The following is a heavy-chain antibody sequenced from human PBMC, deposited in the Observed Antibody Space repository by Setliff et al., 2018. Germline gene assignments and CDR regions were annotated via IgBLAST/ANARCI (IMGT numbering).Heavy chain of an antibody. CDR3: ARGFDVCGGGACYTDGPYYFDY. V-gene: IGHV4-4*08. D-gene: IGHD2-21*02. CDR2: IHNNGRI. Sequence: SETLSLTCSVSGASITSYYWSWIRQPPGKGLEWIAYIHNNGRIKYNPALKSRVTISLDTSKNQFSLKLSAVTAADTAVYYCARGFDVCGGGACYTDGPYYFDYWGLGTLVTVSS. J-gene: IGHJ4*02. CDR1: GASITSYY.